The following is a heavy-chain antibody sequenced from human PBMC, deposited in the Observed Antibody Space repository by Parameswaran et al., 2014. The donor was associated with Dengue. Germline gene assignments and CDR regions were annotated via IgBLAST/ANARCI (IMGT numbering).Heavy chain of an antibody. Sequence: WIRQPPGKGLEWVSAISGSGGSTYYADSVKGRFTISRDNSKNTLYLQMNSLRAEDTAVYYCAKDSAAAGRVDYWGQGTLVTVSS. V-gene: IGHV3-23*01. CDR3: AKDSAAAGRVDY. D-gene: IGHD6-13*01. J-gene: IGHJ4*02. CDR2: ISGSGGST.